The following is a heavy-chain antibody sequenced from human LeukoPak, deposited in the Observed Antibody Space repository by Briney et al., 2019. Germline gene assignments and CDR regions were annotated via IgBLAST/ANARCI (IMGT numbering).Heavy chain of an antibody. V-gene: IGHV4-31*11. CDR2: IYYSGST. Sequence: SETLSLTCAVYGGSFSGYYWSWIRRHPGKGLEWIGYIYYSGSTYYNPSLKSRVTISVDTSKNQFSLKLSSVTAADTAVYYCARVPYYYGSGSFDYWGQGTLVTVSS. CDR3: ARVPYYYGSGSFDY. D-gene: IGHD3-10*01. J-gene: IGHJ4*02. CDR1: GGSFSGYY.